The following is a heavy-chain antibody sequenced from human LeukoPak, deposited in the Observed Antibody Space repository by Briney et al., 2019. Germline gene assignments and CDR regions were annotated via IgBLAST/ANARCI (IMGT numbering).Heavy chain of an antibody. Sequence: SQTLSLTCTVSGASISSYYWSWVRQPPGRGLEWNGYIYYSGSNNYNPSLQSRVTISIDTPKNQFSLKLSSVNAADTAVYYCARSIYSGTSNFDYWGQGTLVTVSS. D-gene: IGHD1-26*01. CDR3: ARSIYSGTSNFDY. CDR2: IYYSGSN. V-gene: IGHV4-59*01. CDR1: GASISSYY. J-gene: IGHJ4*02.